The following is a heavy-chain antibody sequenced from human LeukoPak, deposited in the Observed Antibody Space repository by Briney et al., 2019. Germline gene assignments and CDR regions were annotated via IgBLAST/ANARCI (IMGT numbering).Heavy chain of an antibody. J-gene: IGHJ4*02. CDR2: ISSSSSTI. V-gene: IGHV3-48*01. CDR3: AGPHFDY. Sequence: PGGSLRLSCAASGFTFSSYSMNWVRQAPGKGLEWVSYISSSSSTIYYADSVKGRFTISRDNSKNTLYLQMNSLRAEDTTVYYCAGPHFDYWGQGTLVTVSS. CDR1: GFTFSSYS.